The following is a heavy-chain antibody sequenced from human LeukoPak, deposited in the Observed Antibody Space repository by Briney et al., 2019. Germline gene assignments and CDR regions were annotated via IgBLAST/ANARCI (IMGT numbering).Heavy chain of an antibody. V-gene: IGHV4-59*01. CDR3: ARNQDSGYDLDY. D-gene: IGHD5-12*01. Sequence: PSETLSLTCTVSGGSISNYYWSWIRQPPGKGLEWIGYIYYSGRTDYNPSLRSRVTLSVDTSKNQFSLKLSSVTAADTAVYYCARNQDSGYDLDYWGQGTLVTVSS. CDR2: IYYSGRT. J-gene: IGHJ4*02. CDR1: GGSISNYY.